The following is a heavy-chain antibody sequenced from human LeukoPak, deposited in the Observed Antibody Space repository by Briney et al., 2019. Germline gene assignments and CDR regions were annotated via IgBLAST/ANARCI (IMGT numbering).Heavy chain of an antibody. CDR3: ARDEGLRYGSYYYYMDV. Sequence: PGGSLRLSCAASGFTFSSYEMNWVRQAPGKGLEWVSYISSSGSTIYYADSVKGRFTISRDNAKNSLYLQMNSLRADDTAVYYCARDEGLRYGSYYYYMDVWGKGTTVTVSS. CDR1: GFTFSSYE. CDR2: ISSSGSTI. D-gene: IGHD3-10*01. J-gene: IGHJ6*03. V-gene: IGHV3-48*03.